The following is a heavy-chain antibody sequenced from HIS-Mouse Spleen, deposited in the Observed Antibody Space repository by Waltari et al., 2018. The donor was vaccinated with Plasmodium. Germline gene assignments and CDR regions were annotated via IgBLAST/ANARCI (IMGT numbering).Heavy chain of an antibody. CDR1: GYTFTGYY. V-gene: IGHV1-2*02. J-gene: IGHJ1*01. CDR3: ARVLGYKAAAGTFVEYFQH. Sequence: QVQLVQSGAEVKKPGASVKVSRKASGYTFTGYYMHWVRQAPGQGLEWMGWINPNSGGTNYAQKFQGRVTMTRDTSISTAYMELSRLRSDDTAVYYCARVLGYKAAAGTFVEYFQHWGQGTLVTVSS. D-gene: IGHD6-13*01. CDR2: INPNSGGT.